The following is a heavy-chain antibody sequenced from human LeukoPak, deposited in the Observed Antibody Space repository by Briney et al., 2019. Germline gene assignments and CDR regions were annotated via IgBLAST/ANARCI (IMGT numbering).Heavy chain of an antibody. D-gene: IGHD3-10*01. V-gene: IGHV3-48*01. Sequence: PGGSLRLSCVASGFTFDTYSMNWIRQAPGKGLEWTSYITDDSKTMYYADSVKGRFTISRDNSKNTLYLQMNSLRAEDTAVYYCAKDLRYYGSGLGYWGQGTLVTVSS. J-gene: IGHJ4*02. CDR1: GFTFDTYS. CDR2: ITDDSKTM. CDR3: AKDLRYYGSGLGY.